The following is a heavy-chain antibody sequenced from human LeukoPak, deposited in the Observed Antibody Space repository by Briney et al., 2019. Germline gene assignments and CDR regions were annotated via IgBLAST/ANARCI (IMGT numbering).Heavy chain of an antibody. CDR2: ISSSSSYI. Sequence: PGGSLRLSCAASGFTFSSYSMNWVRQAPGKGLEWVSSISSSSSYIYYADSVKGRFTISRDNAKNSLYLQMNSLRAEDTAVYYCAREYDPDDAFDIWGQGTMVTVSS. V-gene: IGHV3-21*01. CDR1: GFTFSSYS. CDR3: AREYDPDDAFDI. J-gene: IGHJ3*02. D-gene: IGHD3-16*01.